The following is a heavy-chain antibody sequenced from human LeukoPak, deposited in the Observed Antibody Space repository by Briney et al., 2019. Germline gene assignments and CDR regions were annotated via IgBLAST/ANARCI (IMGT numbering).Heavy chain of an antibody. CDR3: ARDLLMTAYSSGSYPPVDI. D-gene: IGHD6-19*01. Sequence: ASVKVSCKASGYTFTGYHIHWVRQAPGQGLEWMGRINPDSGGTNYAQNFQARVTMTRDTSISTAYMELSSLISDDTAMYYCARDLLMTAYSSGSYPPVDIWGPGTMVTVSS. CDR2: INPDSGGT. J-gene: IGHJ3*02. V-gene: IGHV1-2*06. CDR1: GYTFTGYH.